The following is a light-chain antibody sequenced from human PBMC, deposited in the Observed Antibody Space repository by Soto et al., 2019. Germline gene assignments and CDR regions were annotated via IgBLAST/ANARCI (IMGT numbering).Light chain of an antibody. J-gene: IGKJ5*01. CDR1: QSVSSSY. CDR2: GAS. V-gene: IGKV3-20*01. CDR3: QQYGSSLPVT. Sequence: EIVLTQSPGTLSLSPGERATLSCRASQSVSSSYLAWYQQKPGQAPRLLIYGASGRATGIPDRFSGSMSGTDFTLTISRLEPEDFAVYYCQQYGSSLPVTFGQGTRLEIK.